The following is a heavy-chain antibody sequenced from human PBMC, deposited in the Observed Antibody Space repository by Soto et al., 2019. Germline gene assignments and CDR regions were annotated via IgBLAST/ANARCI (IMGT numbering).Heavy chain of an antibody. D-gene: IGHD3-22*01. Sequence: QVQLVESGGGVVQPGRSLRLSCAASGFTFSSYAMHWVRQAPGKRLEWEAVISYDGSNKYYADSVKGRFTISRDNSKNPLYVQINSLRAEDTAVYYCARDSAAITMIVVGIDYWGQVTLVTVCS. CDR3: ARDSAAITMIVVGIDY. CDR2: ISYDGSNK. V-gene: IGHV3-30-3*01. CDR1: GFTFSSYA. J-gene: IGHJ4*02.